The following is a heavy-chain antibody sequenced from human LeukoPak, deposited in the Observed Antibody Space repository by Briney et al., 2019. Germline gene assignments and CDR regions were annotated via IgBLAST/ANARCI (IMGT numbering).Heavy chain of an antibody. CDR3: ARVSRVRPAASSTFDY. D-gene: IGHD2-2*01. CDR1: GYTFTGYY. CDR2: INPNSGGT. J-gene: IGHJ4*02. V-gene: IGHV1-2*02. Sequence: ASVKVSCKASGYTFTGYYMHWVRQAPGQGLEWMGWINPNSGGTNYAQKFQGRVTMTRDTSISTAYMELSRLRSDDTAVYYCARVSRVRPAASSTFDYWGQGTLVTVSS.